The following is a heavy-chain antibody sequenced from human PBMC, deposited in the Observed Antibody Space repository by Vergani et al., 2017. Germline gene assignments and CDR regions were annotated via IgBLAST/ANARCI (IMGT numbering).Heavy chain of an antibody. CDR1: GGSFSGYY. CDR3: ASQPHRIAARAPYYYYMDV. CDR2: INHSGIT. D-gene: IGHD6-6*01. J-gene: IGHJ6*03. V-gene: IGHV4-34*01. Sequence: QVHLQQWGAGLLKPSETLSLTCAVYGGSFSGYYWSWIRQPPGKGLEWIGEINHSGITNYNPSLTSRVTISVDTSKNQFSLKLSSVTAADTAVYYCASQPHRIAARAPYYYYMDVWGKGTTVTVSS.